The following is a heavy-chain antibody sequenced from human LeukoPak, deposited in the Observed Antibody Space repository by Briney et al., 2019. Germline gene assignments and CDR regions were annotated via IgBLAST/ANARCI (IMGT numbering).Heavy chain of an antibody. CDR1: GFTFSNAW. Sequence: GRSLRLSCAASGFTFSNAWMNWVRQAPGKGLEWVGRIKRKTDGGTTDYATPVKGRFTISRDDSKNTVYLQMNSLKTEDTAVYYCTTATGSGSYYMGFDYWGQGTLVTVSS. CDR2: IKRKTDGGTT. J-gene: IGHJ4*02. CDR3: TTATGSGSYYMGFDY. V-gene: IGHV3-15*07. D-gene: IGHD3-10*01.